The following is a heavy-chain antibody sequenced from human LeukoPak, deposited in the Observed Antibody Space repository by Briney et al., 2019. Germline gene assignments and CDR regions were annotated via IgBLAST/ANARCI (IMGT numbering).Heavy chain of an antibody. Sequence: GAALQISCEGSGYSFTSYWIGWVRPLPGKGLEWMGIIYPGDSDTRYSPSFQGQVTISADKSISTAYLQWSSLKASDTAMYYCARVEGDYVDYWGQGTLVTVSS. V-gene: IGHV5-51*01. CDR1: GYSFTSYW. J-gene: IGHJ4*02. CDR3: ARVEGDYVDY. CDR2: IYPGDSDT.